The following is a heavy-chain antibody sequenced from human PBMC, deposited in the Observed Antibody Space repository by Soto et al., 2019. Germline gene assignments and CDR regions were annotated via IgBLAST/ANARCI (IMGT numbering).Heavy chain of an antibody. D-gene: IGHD2-2*01. J-gene: IGHJ4*02. CDR1: GFSLTLNGEG. V-gene: IGHV2-5*02. CDR3: AYILPSTMYDFDY. Sequence: QITLKESGPTLVKPTQTLTLTCTFSGFSLTLNGEGVGWIRQPPGEALEWLALVFYDDDKRYSPSLQNRLTITKDTSKNQVVLTMANLGPMDTATYYCAYILPSTMYDFDYWGQGTRVTVSS. CDR2: VFYDDDK.